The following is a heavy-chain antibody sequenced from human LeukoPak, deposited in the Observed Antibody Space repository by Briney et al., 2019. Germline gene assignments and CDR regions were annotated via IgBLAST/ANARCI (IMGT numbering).Heavy chain of an antibody. J-gene: IGHJ4*02. Sequence: GRSLRLSCAASGFTVSSSSMSWVRQAPGKGLEWVSIIYSGSSTYSADSVKGRFTISRDNSKNTLYLQMNSLRAEDTAVYYCVRGSYSYGYYSFDCWGQGTLVTVSS. D-gene: IGHD5-18*01. CDR2: IYSGSST. CDR1: GFTVSSSS. CDR3: VRGSYSYGYYSFDC. V-gene: IGHV3-53*01.